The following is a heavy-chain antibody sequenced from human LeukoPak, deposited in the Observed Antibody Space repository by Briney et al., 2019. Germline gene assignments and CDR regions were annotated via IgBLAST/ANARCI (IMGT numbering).Heavy chain of an antibody. D-gene: IGHD2-2*01. V-gene: IGHV3-30*18. CDR3: AKDQCSSTSCYSFDY. CDR2: ISYDGSNK. CDR1: GFTFSSYG. J-gene: IGHJ4*02. Sequence: GVSLRLSCAASGFTFSSYGMHWVRQAPGKGLEWVAVISYDGSNKYYADSVKGRFTISRDNSKNTLYLQMNSLRAEDTAVYYCAKDQCSSTSCYSFDYWGQGTLVTVSS.